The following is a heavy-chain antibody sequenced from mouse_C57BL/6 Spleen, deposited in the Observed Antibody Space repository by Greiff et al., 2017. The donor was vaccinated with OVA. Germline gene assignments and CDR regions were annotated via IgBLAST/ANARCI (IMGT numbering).Heavy chain of an antibody. CDR1: GYTFTSYW. CDR3: ARYGYDHYYAMDY. V-gene: IGHV1-50*01. J-gene: IGHJ4*01. Sequence: VQLQQPGAELVKPGASVKLSCKASGYTFTSYWMQWVKQRPGQGLEWIGEIDPSDSYTNYNQKFKGKATLTVDTSSRTAYMQLSSLTSEDSAVYYCARYGYDHYYAMDYWGQGTSVTVSS. CDR2: IDPSDSYT. D-gene: IGHD2-2*01.